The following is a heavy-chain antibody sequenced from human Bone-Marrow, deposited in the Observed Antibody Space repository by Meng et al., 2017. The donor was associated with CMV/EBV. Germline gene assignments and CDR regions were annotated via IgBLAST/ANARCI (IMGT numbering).Heavy chain of an antibody. CDR3: ARGMGSYYFDY. Sequence: SETLSLTCAVYGGSFSGYYWSWIRQPPGKGLEWIGEINHSGSTNYNPSLKSRVTISVDTSKNQFSLKLSSVTAADTAVYYCARGMGSYYFDYWGQGTLVTSPQ. V-gene: IGHV4-34*01. CDR1: GGSFSGYY. D-gene: IGHD2-8*01. CDR2: INHSGST. J-gene: IGHJ4*02.